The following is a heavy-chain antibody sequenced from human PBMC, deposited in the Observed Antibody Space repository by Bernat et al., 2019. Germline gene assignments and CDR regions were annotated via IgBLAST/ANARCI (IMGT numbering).Heavy chain of an antibody. V-gene: IGHV3-48*01. J-gene: IGHJ4*02. Sequence: EVQLVESGGGLVQPGGSLRLSCAASGFTFSSYSMNWVRQAPGKGLEWVAFIGGSDATIHYADSVKGRFTISRDNGRNSLYLQVNSLRAEDTAVYYCVRRQLWFSDWGQGTLVTVSS. CDR3: VRRQLWFSD. CDR1: GFTFSSYS. CDR2: IGGSDATI. D-gene: IGHD3-10*01.